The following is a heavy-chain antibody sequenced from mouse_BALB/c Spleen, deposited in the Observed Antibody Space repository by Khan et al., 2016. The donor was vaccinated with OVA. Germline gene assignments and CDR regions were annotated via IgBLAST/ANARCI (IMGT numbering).Heavy chain of an antibody. CDR3: ARWNYGYDGYFDY. CDR1: GDSITSGY. J-gene: IGHJ2*01. Sequence: EVQLQESGPSLVKPSQTLSLTCSVTGDSITSGYWNWIRKFPGNKLEYMGYISSSDSTFYNPSLKSRISIPRDTSTNQYYLQLNSVTTEDTATYYCARWNYGYDGYFDYWGQGTTLTVSS. CDR2: ISSSDST. D-gene: IGHD2-14*01. V-gene: IGHV3-8*02.